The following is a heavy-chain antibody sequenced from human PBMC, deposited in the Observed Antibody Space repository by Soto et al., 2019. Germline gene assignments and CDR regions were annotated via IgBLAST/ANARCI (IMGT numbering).Heavy chain of an antibody. CDR2: IYYSGST. D-gene: IGHD1-26*01. CDR1: GGSISSYY. Sequence: QVQLQESGPGLVKPSETLSLTCTVSGGSISSYYWSWIRQPPGQGLEWIGYIYYSGSTNYNPSLKSRVTISVDTSNNQFSLKLSSVTAADTAVYYCARFTRIVGATYFDYWGQGTLVTVSS. CDR3: ARFTRIVGATYFDY. J-gene: IGHJ4*02. V-gene: IGHV4-59*01.